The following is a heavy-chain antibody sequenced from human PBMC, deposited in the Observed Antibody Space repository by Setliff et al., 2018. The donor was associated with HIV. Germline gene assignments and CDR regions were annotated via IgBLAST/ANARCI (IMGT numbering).Heavy chain of an antibody. CDR1: GFTFSHYG. D-gene: IGHD3-10*01. V-gene: IGHV3-30*02. Sequence: PGGSLRLSCVVSGFTFSHYGMHWVRQAPGKGLEWVTFIASDVSKTHIADSVKGRFTISRDNAKNSLYLQMNSLRADDTAMYYCACPKEGYSGSGGAFQIWGQGTMVTVSS. CDR2: IASDVSKT. J-gene: IGHJ3*02. CDR3: ACPKEGYSGSGGAFQI.